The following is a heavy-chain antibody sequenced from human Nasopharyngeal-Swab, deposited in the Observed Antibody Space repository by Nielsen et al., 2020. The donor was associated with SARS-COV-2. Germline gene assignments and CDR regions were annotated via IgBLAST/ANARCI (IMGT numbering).Heavy chain of an antibody. CDR3: ANLYSSGWADAFDI. CDR2: IYSGGSST. J-gene: IGHJ3*02. V-gene: IGHV3-23*03. CDR1: GFTFSSYA. Sequence: GESLKISCAASGFTFSSYAMSWVRQVPGKGLEWVSVIYSGGSSTYYADSVKGRFTISRDNSKNTLYLQMNSLRAEDTAVYYCANLYSSGWADAFDIWGQGTMVTVSS. D-gene: IGHD6-19*01.